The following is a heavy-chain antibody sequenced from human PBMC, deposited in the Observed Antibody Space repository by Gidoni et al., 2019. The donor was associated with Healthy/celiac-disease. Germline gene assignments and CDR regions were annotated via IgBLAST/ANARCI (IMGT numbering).Heavy chain of an antibody. CDR1: GGSCSGYY. J-gene: IGHJ4*02. V-gene: IGHV4-34*01. CDR2: INHSGST. Sequence: QVQLQQWGAGLLKPSETLSLTCAVYGGSCSGYYWSWIRQPPGMGLEWIGEINHSGSTNYNPSLKSRVTISVDTSKNQCSLKLGSVTAADTAVYYCARAWNYYGSNSLFLDYWGQGTLVTVSS. D-gene: IGHD3-10*01. CDR3: ARAWNYYGSNSLFLDY.